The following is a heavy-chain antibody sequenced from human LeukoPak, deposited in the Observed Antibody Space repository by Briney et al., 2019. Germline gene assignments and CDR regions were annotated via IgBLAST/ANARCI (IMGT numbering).Heavy chain of an antibody. V-gene: IGHV4-59*02. J-gene: IGHJ4*02. D-gene: IGHD4-11*01. Sequence: SETLSLTCTVAGGSVTSYYWSWIRQPPGKGLEWIGYIFYSGSSNYNPSLKSRVTISLDTSKNLFSLKLTSVTAADTAVYFCARGDYNFAYWGQGTLVTVSS. CDR1: GGSVTSYY. CDR2: IFYSGSS. CDR3: ARGDYNFAY.